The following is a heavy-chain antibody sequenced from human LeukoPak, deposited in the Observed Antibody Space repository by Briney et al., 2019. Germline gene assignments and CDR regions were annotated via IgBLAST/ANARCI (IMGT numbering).Heavy chain of an antibody. CDR3: AKDRYFDNSGDHYESEY. CDR1: GFTFSSYG. V-gene: IGHV3-30*18. CDR2: ISYDGSNK. J-gene: IGHJ4*02. Sequence: GGSLRLSCAASGFTFSSYGMHWVRQAPGKGLEWVAVISYDGSNKYYADSVKGRFTISRDNPKNTLYLQMNSLRAEDTAVYYCAKDRYFDNSGDHYESEYWGQGTLVTVSS. D-gene: IGHD3-22*01.